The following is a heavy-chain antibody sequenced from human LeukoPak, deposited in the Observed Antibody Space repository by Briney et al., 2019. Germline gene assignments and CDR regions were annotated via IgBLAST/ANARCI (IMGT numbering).Heavy chain of an antibody. D-gene: IGHD1-14*01. CDR1: GFTDITNY. Sequence: PGGSLRLSCAVSGFTDITNYMSWVRQAPGKGLEWVSVIYSGGDTYYADSMKGRFTVSRDNSKNTLYLQMNNLRAEDTAVYYCARGGGRGNPFDYWGQGTLVTVSS. V-gene: IGHV3-53*01. CDR2: IYSGGDT. CDR3: ARGGGRGNPFDY. J-gene: IGHJ4*02.